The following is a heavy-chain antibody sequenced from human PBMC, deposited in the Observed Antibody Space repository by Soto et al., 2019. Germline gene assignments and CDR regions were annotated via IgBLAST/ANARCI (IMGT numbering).Heavy chain of an antibody. D-gene: IGHD2-2*01. V-gene: IGHV4-34*01. CDR3: ARGVTPKVVQTNAPDKYYFDS. CDR1: GGNFRGYY. CDR2: INHGGSS. J-gene: IGHJ4*02. Sequence: PSVIQSLTKAVYGGNFRGYYWTWIRQSTGKGLEWLGEINHGGSSNYNPSLKSRVTISVDTSKNQFSLKLSSVTAADTAVYYCARGVTPKVVQTNAPDKYYFDSWGRGTLVTVSS.